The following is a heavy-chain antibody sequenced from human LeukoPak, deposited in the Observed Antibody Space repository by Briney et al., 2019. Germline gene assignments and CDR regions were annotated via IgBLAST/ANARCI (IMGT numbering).Heavy chain of an antibody. CDR2: IYYSGST. V-gene: IGHV4-61*01. CDR3: ARVGVGATRANFDY. J-gene: IGHJ4*02. D-gene: IGHD1-26*01. CDR1: GGSISSGSYY. Sequence: SETLSLTCTVSGGSISSGSYYWSWIRQPPGKGLEWIGYIYYSGSTNYNPSLKSRVTISVDTSKNQFSLKLSSVTAADTAVYYCARVGVGATRANFDYWGQGTLVTVSS.